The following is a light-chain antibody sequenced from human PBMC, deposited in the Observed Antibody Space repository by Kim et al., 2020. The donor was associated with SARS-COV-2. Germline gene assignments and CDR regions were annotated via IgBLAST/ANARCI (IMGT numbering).Light chain of an antibody. CDR1: QSVSSN. Sequence: ERVMTQSPATLSVSIGERATLSCRASQSVSSNVAWYQQKPGQPPRLLMYGTSIRATGIPARFSGSWSGTQYTLTTSSVLSEDVAIYYCQQYNDWPSLTFGGGTKVEIK. V-gene: IGKV3-15*01. CDR2: GTS. CDR3: QQYNDWPSLT. J-gene: IGKJ4*01.